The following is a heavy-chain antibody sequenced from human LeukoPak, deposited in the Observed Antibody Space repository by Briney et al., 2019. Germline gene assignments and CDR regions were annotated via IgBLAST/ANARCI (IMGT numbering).Heavy chain of an antibody. D-gene: IGHD7-27*01. CDR1: GFTFSSYW. J-gene: IGHJ6*03. Sequence: GGSLRLSCAASGFTFSSYWMSWVRQAPGKGLEWVANIKQDGSEKYYVDSVKGRFTISRDNAKNSLYMQMNSLRAEDTAVYYCARALGDYYYCYMDVWGKGTTVTVSS. CDR2: IKQDGSEK. V-gene: IGHV3-7*01. CDR3: ARALGDYYYCYMDV.